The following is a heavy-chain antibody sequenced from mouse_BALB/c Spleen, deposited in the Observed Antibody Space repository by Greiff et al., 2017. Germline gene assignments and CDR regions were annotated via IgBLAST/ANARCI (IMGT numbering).Heavy chain of an antibody. J-gene: IGHJ3*01. CDR1: GDSITSGY. CDR3: ASSLLRLRTAWFAY. CDR2: ISYSGST. V-gene: IGHV3-8*02. Sequence: EVHLVESGPSLVKPSQTLSLTCSVTGDSITSGYWNWIRKFPGNKLEYMGYISYSGSTYYNPSLKSRISITRDTSKNQYYLQLNSVTTEDTATYYCASSLLRLRTAWFAYWGQGTLVTVSA. D-gene: IGHD1-2*01.